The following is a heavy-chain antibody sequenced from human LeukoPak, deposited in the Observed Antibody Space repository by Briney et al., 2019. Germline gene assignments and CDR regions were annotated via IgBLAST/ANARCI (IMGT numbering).Heavy chain of an antibody. Sequence: SETLSLTCTVSDDSISTYHWTWLRQSPGKGLEWIGYISYSGSTIYNPSLKSRVTISLDTSKNQFSLKLNSVTAADTAVYYCARVGRGDHTWGSYSFDSWGQGTLVTVSS. CDR1: DDSISTYH. CDR2: ISYSGST. J-gene: IGHJ4*02. V-gene: IGHV4-59*01. CDR3: ARVGRGDHTWGSYSFDS. D-gene: IGHD3-16*01.